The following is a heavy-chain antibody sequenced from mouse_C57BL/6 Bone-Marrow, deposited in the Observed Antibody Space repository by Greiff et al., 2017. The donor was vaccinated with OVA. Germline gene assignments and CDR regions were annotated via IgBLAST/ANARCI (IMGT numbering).Heavy chain of an antibody. Sequence: VHVKQSGPELVKPGASVKISCKASGYSFTGYYMHWVKQSHGNILDWIGYIYPYNGVSSYNQKFKGKATLTLDKSSSPAYMELRSLTSEDSAVYYCARSGFGSSYDYWGQGTTLTVSS. CDR3: ARSGFGSSYDY. V-gene: IGHV1-31*01. CDR2: IYPYNGVS. J-gene: IGHJ2*01. CDR1: GYSFTGYY. D-gene: IGHD1-1*01.